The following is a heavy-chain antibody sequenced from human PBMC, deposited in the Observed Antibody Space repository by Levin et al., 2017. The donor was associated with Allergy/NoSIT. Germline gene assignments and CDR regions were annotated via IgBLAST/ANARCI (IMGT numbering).Heavy chain of an antibody. Sequence: HAGGSLRLSCVASGFTFSGYWMHWVRQAPGKGPVWVARINVDGTSQSYADSVKGRFSLHRDNAKNTLYLQMNSLRVEDTAVYYCVRKGRGAGGAYTYDNGFDVWGQGTTVTVSS. V-gene: IGHV3-74*03. J-gene: IGHJ6*02. CDR1: GFTFSGYW. D-gene: IGHD1-1*01. CDR3: VRKGRGAGGAYTYDNGFDV. CDR2: INVDGTSQ.